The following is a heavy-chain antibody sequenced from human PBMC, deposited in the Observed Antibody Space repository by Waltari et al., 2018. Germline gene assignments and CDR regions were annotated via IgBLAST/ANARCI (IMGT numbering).Heavy chain of an antibody. V-gene: IGHV4-30-2*04. CDR3: ARRLVVVPAATDYYYGMDV. Sequence: GSTYYNPSLKSRVTISVDTSKNQFSLKLSSVTAADTAVYYCARRLVVVPAATDYYYGMDVWGQGTTVTVSS. J-gene: IGHJ6*02. CDR2: GST. D-gene: IGHD2-2*01.